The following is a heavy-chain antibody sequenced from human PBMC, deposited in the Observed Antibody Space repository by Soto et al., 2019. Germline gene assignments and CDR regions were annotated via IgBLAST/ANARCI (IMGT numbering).Heavy chain of an antibody. D-gene: IGHD6-13*01. Sequence: QVQLVESGGGVVQPGRSLRLSCAASGFTFSSYGMHWVRQAPGKGLEWVAVIWYDGSNKYYADSVKGRFTISRDNSKNTLYLQMNSLRAEDTAVYYCATYGSSWDDWYFDLWGRGTLVTVSS. CDR2: IWYDGSNK. CDR3: ATYGSSWDDWYFDL. J-gene: IGHJ2*01. CDR1: GFTFSSYG. V-gene: IGHV3-33*01.